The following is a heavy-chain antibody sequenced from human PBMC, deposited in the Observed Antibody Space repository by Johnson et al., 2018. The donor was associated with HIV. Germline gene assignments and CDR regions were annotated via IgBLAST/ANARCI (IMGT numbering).Heavy chain of an antibody. Sequence: VQLVESGGGVVRPGGSLRLSCAASGFTFSSCAMSWVRQAPGKGLEWVSGISGSNASTYYADSVKGRFTISRDNSKNTLYLQMNSLKTEDTAVYYCTTAFPREGESSGWFQDAFDIWGQGTMVTVSS. CDR1: GFTFSSCA. CDR3: TTAFPREGESSGWFQDAFDI. J-gene: IGHJ3*02. V-gene: IGHV3-23*04. CDR2: ISGSNAST. D-gene: IGHD6-19*01.